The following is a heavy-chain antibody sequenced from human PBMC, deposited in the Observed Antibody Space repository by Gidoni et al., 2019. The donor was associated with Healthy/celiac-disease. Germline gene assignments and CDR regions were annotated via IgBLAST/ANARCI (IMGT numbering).Heavy chain of an antibody. D-gene: IGHD3-22*01. CDR3: ARDFPVPDSSGYNIPDAFDI. Sequence: QVQLQESGPGLVKPSETLSLTCTVSGGSISSYYWSWIRQPPGKGLEWIGYIYYSGSTNYNPSLKSRVTISVDTSKNQFSLKLSSVTAADTAVYYCARDFPVPDSSGYNIPDAFDIWGQGTMVTVSS. V-gene: IGHV4-59*01. J-gene: IGHJ3*02. CDR2: IYYSGST. CDR1: GGSISSYY.